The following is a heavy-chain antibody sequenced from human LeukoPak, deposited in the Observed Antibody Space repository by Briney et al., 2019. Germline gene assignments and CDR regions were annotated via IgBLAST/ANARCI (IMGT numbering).Heavy chain of an antibody. CDR3: AKRGHSSSWYYFDY. Sequence: GGSLRLSCAASGFTFSSYWMHWVRQAPGKGLEWVSAISGSGGSTYYADSVKGRFTISRDNSKNTLYLQMNSLRAEDTAVYYCAKRGHSSSWYYFDYWGQGTLVTVSS. CDR1: GFTFSSYW. V-gene: IGHV3-23*01. CDR2: ISGSGGST. J-gene: IGHJ4*02. D-gene: IGHD6-13*01.